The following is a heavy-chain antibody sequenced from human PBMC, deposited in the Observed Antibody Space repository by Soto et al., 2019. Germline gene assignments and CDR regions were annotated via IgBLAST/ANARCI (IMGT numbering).Heavy chain of an antibody. CDR3: ARGWRFLEWLPPHMDV. D-gene: IGHD3-3*01. Sequence: ASVKVSCKASGYTFTSYDINWVRQATGQGLEWMGWMNPNSGNTGYAQKFQGGVTMTRNTSISTAYMELSSLRSEDTAVYYCARGWRFLEWLPPHMDVWGKGTTVTVSS. CDR2: MNPNSGNT. J-gene: IGHJ6*03. CDR1: GYTFTSYD. V-gene: IGHV1-8*01.